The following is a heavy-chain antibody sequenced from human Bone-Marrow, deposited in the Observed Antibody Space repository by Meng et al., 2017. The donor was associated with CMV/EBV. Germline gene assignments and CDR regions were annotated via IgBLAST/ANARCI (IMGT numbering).Heavy chain of an antibody. CDR2: IYHSGST. V-gene: IGHV4-4*02. J-gene: IGHJ5*02. CDR1: SISSSNW. Sequence: SISSSNWWSWVRQPPGKGLEWIGEIYHSGSTNYNPSLKSRVTISVDKSKNQFSLKLSSVTAADTAVYYCASSRGGRSGYSGYVHWFDPWGQGTLVTVSS. CDR3: ASSRGGRSGYSGYVHWFDP. D-gene: IGHD5-12*01.